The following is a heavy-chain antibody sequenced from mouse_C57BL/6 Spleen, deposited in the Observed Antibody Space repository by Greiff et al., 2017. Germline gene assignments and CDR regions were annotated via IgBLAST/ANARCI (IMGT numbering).Heavy chain of an antibody. J-gene: IGHJ3*01. CDR2: IWGDGST. V-gene: IGHV2-3*01. CDR1: GFSLPSYG. CDR3: AKPGYGNYEVGFAY. D-gene: IGHD2-10*02. Sequence: QVQLKESGPGLVAPSQSLSITCTVSGFSLPSYGVSWVRQPPGKGLEWLGVIWGDGSTNYHSALISRLSIRKDNSKRQVFLKLNSLQTDDTATYYCAKPGYGNYEVGFAYWGQGTLVTVSA.